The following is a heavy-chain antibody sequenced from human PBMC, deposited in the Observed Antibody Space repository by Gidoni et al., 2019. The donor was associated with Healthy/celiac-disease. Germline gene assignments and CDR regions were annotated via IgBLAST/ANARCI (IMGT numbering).Heavy chain of an antibody. Sequence: LEWIGYIYYSVSTYYNPSLKRRVTISVDTSKNQFSLKLSSVTAADTAVYYCARDRDQYGMDVWGQGTTVTVSS. J-gene: IGHJ6*02. D-gene: IGHD3-10*01. CDR2: IYYSVST. V-gene: IGHV4-30-4*01. CDR3: ARDRDQYGMDV.